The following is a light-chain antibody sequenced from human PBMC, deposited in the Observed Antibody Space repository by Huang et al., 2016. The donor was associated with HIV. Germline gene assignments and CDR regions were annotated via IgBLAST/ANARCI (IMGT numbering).Light chain of an antibody. J-gene: IGKJ1*01. CDR2: AAS. CDR1: QSVSSN. CDR3: QQYDNRPPWT. Sequence: DILLTQSPATLSVSLGDRATLSCRATQSVSSNLAWYQQKVGQAPRLLIYAASARANGVSARFSGSGSGTEVTLTISSLQSEDSAVYYCQQYDNRPPWTFGQGTKVEI. V-gene: IGKV3-15*01.